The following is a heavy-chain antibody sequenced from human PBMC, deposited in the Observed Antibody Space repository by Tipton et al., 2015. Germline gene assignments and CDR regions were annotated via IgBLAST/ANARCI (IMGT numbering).Heavy chain of an antibody. CDR3: ARDQNPAGRHTGMDA. D-gene: IGHD1-14*01. Sequence: PGLVKPSQSLSLTCGISGDSVSSNSATWNWVRRSPSRGLERLGRTYYRSKWYNDYAVSVKSRITITPDTSKNQFTLHLNSVTPEDTGVFYCARDQNPAGRHTGMDAWGQGTTVTVSS. V-gene: IGHV6-1*01. CDR1: GDSVSSNSAT. CDR2: TYYRSKWYN. J-gene: IGHJ6*02.